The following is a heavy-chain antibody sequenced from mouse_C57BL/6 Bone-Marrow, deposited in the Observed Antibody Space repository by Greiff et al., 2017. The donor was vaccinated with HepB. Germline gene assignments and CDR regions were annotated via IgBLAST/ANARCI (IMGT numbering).Heavy chain of an antibody. Sequence: EVQLQQSGAELVRPGASVKLSCTASGFNIKDDYMHWVKQRPEQGLEWIGWIDPENGDTEYASKFQGKATITADTSSNTAYLQLSSLTSDDTAVYYCTPITTVVAHWYFDVWGTGTTVTVSS. CDR1: GFNIKDDY. CDR2: IDPENGDT. V-gene: IGHV14-4*01. J-gene: IGHJ1*03. CDR3: TPITTVVAHWYFDV. D-gene: IGHD1-1*01.